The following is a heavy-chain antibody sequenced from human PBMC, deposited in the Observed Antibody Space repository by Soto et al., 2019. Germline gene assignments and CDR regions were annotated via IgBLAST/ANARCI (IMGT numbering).Heavy chain of an antibody. Sequence: QVQLVESGGGLVKPGGSLRLSCAASGFNFSDYYMNWIRQAPGKGLEWVSYITSSGRTTYYADSVKGRVTISRDNAKNALYLQMNSLRAEDTAVYYCARDLGLGLEYSSSPLSYCGMDVWGQGTTVTVSS. J-gene: IGHJ6*02. CDR2: ITSSGRTT. CDR3: ARDLGLGLEYSSSPLSYCGMDV. CDR1: GFNFSDYY. D-gene: IGHD6-6*01. V-gene: IGHV3-11*01.